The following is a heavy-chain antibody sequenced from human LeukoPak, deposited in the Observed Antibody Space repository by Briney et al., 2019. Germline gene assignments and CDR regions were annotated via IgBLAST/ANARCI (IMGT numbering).Heavy chain of an antibody. V-gene: IGHV3-48*03. D-gene: IGHD3-10*01. J-gene: IGHJ4*02. CDR1: RFTFSGYE. Sequence: GGSLRLSCEVSRFTFSGYEMNCVRQAPGKGLEWLSYISGGGETTYYTDSVRGRFTVSRDNAKNSLFLQMNSLRAEDSAVYYCAREQTFGEFDSWGQGTLVTVSS. CDR2: ISGGGETT. CDR3: AREQTFGEFDS.